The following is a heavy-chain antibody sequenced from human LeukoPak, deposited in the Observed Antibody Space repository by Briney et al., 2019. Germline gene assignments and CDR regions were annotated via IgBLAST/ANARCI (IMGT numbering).Heavy chain of an antibody. V-gene: IGHV4-31*03. D-gene: IGHD3-10*01. CDR3: AREVRGVRGARFDY. J-gene: IGHJ4*02. Sequence: SQTLSLTCTVSGGSISSGGYYWSWIRQHPGKGLKWIGYIYYSGSTYYNPSLKSRVTISVDTSKNQFSLKLSSVTAADTAVYYCAREVRGVRGARFDYWGQGTLVTVSS. CDR2: IYYSGST. CDR1: GGSISSGGYY.